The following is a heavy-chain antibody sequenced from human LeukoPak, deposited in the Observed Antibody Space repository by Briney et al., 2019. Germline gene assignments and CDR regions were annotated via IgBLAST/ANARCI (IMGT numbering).Heavy chain of an antibody. CDR1: GYTFTSYD. Sequence: ASVKVSCKASGYTFTSYDINWVRQAPGQGHEWMGWMNPNRGNTGYSQKCQGRGTMIRNTSISTAYMELSSLRSEDTAVYYCARGPVEWLRLTYYYYGMDVWGQGTTVTVSS. CDR3: ARGPVEWLRLTYYYYGMDV. CDR2: MNPNRGNT. V-gene: IGHV1-8*01. D-gene: IGHD5-12*01. J-gene: IGHJ6*02.